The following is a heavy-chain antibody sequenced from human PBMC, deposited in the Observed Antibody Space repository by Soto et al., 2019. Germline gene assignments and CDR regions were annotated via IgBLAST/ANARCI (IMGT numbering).Heavy chain of an antibody. CDR1: GFTFSSYS. V-gene: IGHV3-48*02. J-gene: IGHJ3*02. CDR3: ARDLYYDILTGSSPHDAFDI. D-gene: IGHD3-9*01. CDR2: ISSSSSTI. Sequence: GGSLRLSCAASGFTFSSYSMNWVRQAPGKGLEWVSYISSSSSTIYYADSVKGRFTISRDNAKNSLYLQMNSLRDEDTAVYYCARDLYYDILTGSSPHDAFDIWGQGTMVT.